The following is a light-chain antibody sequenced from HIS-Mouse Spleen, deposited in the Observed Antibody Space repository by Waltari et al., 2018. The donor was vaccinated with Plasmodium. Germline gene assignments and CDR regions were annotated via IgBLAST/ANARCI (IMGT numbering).Light chain of an antibody. CDR3: YSTDSSGNHRV. CDR2: EDS. J-gene: IGLJ3*02. Sequence: SYELTQPPSVSVSPGQTARITCPGDALPTKSAYWYQQKSGQAPVLVIYEDSKRPSGIPERFSGSSSGTMATLTISGAQVEDEADYCCYSTDSSGNHRVFGGGTKLTVL. CDR1: ALPTKS. V-gene: IGLV3-10*01.